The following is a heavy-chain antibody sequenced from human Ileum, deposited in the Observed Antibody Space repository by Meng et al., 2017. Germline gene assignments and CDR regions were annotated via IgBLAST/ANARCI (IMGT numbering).Heavy chain of an antibody. Sequence: GGSLRLSCAASGFTFDDCAMHWVRQAPGKGLEWVSGISWNSGSIGYADSVKGRFTISRDNAKNSLYLQMNSLRAEDMALYYCSRGDSSSYRDAFDIWGQGTMVTVSS. CDR2: ISWNSGSI. CDR1: GFTFDDCA. V-gene: IGHV3-9*03. D-gene: IGHD6-13*01. CDR3: SRGDSSSYRDAFDI. J-gene: IGHJ3*02.